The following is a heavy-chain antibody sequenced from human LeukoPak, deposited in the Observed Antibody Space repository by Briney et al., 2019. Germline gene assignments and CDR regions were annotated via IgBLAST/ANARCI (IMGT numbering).Heavy chain of an antibody. Sequence: PGGSLRLSCAASGFTFSSYGMSWVRQAPGKGLEWVSTIIGSAVNTYYADSVKGRFTISRDDSKNTVYLQMSSLRAEDTAVYSCAKYTSGTSYRGLDQWGQGTLVTVSS. CDR1: GFTFSSYG. CDR3: AKYTSGTSYRGLDQ. D-gene: IGHD3-10*01. J-gene: IGHJ4*02. CDR2: IIGSAVNT. V-gene: IGHV3-23*01.